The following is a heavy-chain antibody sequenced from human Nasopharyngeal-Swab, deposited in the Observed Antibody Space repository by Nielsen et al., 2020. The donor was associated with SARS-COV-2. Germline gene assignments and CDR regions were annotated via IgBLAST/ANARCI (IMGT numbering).Heavy chain of an antibody. CDR2: IIPILGIA. CDR1: GGTFSSYA. Sequence: SVKVSCKASGGTFSSYAISWVRQAPGQGLEWMGRIIPILGIANYAQKFQGRVTITADKSTSTAYMELSSLRSEDTAVYYCARERGSYSNAGGYYYYMDVWGKGTTVTVSS. D-gene: IGHD1-26*01. CDR3: ARERGSYSNAGGYYYYMDV. J-gene: IGHJ6*03. V-gene: IGHV1-69*04.